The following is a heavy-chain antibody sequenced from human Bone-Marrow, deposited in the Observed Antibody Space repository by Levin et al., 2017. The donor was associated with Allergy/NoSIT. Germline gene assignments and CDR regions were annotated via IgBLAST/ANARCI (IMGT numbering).Heavy chain of an antibody. CDR2: INAGNGNT. D-gene: IGHD3-3*01. Sequence: ASVKVSCKASGYTFTSYAMHWVRQAPGQRLEWMGWINAGNGNTKYSQKFQGRVTITRDTSASTAYMELSSLRSEDTAVYYCARVGYDFWSGYHSAWFDPWGLGTLVTVSS. CDR1: GYTFTSYA. J-gene: IGHJ5*02. V-gene: IGHV1-3*01. CDR3: ARVGYDFWSGYHSAWFDP.